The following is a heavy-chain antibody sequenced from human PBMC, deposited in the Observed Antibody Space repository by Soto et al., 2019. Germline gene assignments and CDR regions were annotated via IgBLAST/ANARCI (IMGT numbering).Heavy chain of an antibody. CDR3: PRAGDEAAAMFDY. Sequence: QVQLQESGPGLVKPSETLSLTCTVSGGSISSYYWSWIRQPPGKGLEWIGYIYYSGSTNYNPSLKSRVTISVDTSKNQFSLKLSSVTAADSARYYCPRAGDEAAAMFDYWGQGTLVTVFS. J-gene: IGHJ4*02. D-gene: IGHD2-2*01. CDR1: GGSISSYY. CDR2: IYYSGST. V-gene: IGHV4-59*01.